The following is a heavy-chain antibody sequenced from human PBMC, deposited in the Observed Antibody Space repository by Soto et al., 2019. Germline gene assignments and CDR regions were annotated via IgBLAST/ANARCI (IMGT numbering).Heavy chain of an antibody. CDR2: IYHSGST. J-gene: IGHJ4*02. D-gene: IGHD5-12*01. V-gene: IGHV4-30-2*01. CDR1: GGSISSGGYS. Sequence: PSESLSLTCAVSGGSISSGGYSWSWIRQPPGKGLEWIGYIYHSGSTYYNPSLKSRVTISVDRSKNQFSLTLSSVTAADTAVYFCASRIVATETFDYWGQGTLVTVSS. CDR3: ASRIVATETFDY.